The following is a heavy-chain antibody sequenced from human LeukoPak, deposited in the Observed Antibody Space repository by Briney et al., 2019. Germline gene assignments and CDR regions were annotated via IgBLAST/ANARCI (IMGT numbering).Heavy chain of an antibody. J-gene: IGHJ2*01. V-gene: IGHV4-31*02. D-gene: IGHD2-8*01. CDR1: GFTFSSYA. CDR2: IYYSGST. Sequence: LRLSCAASGFTFSSYAMSWVRQAPGKGLEWIGYIYYSGSTHYNPSLRSRVTMSVDTSENQFSLKLSSVTAADTAVYYCARDQNGDWHFDLWGRGTLVTVSS. CDR3: ARDQNGDWHFDL.